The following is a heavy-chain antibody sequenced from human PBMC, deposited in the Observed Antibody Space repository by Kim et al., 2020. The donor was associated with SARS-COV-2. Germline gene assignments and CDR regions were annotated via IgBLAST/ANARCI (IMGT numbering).Heavy chain of an antibody. CDR2: ITSDSSAV. CDR3: VRSPLCGGDCFWYFDY. V-gene: IGHV3-48*04. Sequence: GGSLRLSCAASGFIFDRYSLDWVRQAPGKSLEWVSYITSDSSAVYYADSVRDRFTISRDNAKNSLYLQMNSLTVEDTAVYYCVRSPLCGGDCFWYFDYWGQGTLVTVSS. J-gene: IGHJ4*02. D-gene: IGHD2-21*02. CDR1: GFIFDRYS.